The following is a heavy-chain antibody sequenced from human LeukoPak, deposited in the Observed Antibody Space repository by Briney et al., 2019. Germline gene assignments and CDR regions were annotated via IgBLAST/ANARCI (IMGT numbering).Heavy chain of an antibody. V-gene: IGHV1-2*02. CDR3: ARVSARDYYDSSGYPNAFDI. D-gene: IGHD3-22*01. J-gene: IGHJ3*02. CDR1: GYAFTGYY. CDR2: INPNCGGT. Sequence: ASVKVSCKASGYAFTGYYMHWVRQAPGQGLEWMGWINPNCGGTNYAQKFQGRVTMTRDTSISTAYMELSRLRSDDTAVYYCARVSARDYYDSSGYPNAFDIWGQGTMLTVSS.